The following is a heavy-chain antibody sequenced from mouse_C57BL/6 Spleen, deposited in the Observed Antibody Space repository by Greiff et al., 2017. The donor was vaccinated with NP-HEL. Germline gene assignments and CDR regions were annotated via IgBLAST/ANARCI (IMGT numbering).Heavy chain of an antibody. V-gene: IGHV3-6*01. J-gene: IGHJ2*01. CDR3: ATFDSSGPYFDY. CDR1: GYSITSGYY. CDR2: ISYDGSN. D-gene: IGHD3-2*02. Sequence: EVKLQESGPGLVKPSQSLSLTCSVTGYSITSGYYWNWIRQFPGNKLEWMGYISYDGSNNYNPSLKNRISITRDTSKNQFFLKLNSVTTEDTATYYCATFDSSGPYFDYWGQGTTLAVSS.